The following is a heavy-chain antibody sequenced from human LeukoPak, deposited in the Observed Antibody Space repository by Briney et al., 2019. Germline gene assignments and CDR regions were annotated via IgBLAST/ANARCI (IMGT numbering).Heavy chain of an antibody. CDR1: GGTFSSYA. J-gene: IGHJ6*02. V-gene: IGHV1-69*13. Sequence: SVKIPCKASGGTFSSYAISWVRQAPGQGLEWMGGIIPIFGTANYAQKFQGRVTITADESTSTAYMELSSLRSEDTAVYYCARGRWPYYYYYGMDVWGQGTTVTVSS. D-gene: IGHD5-24*01. CDR3: ARGRWPYYYYYGMDV. CDR2: IIPIFGTA.